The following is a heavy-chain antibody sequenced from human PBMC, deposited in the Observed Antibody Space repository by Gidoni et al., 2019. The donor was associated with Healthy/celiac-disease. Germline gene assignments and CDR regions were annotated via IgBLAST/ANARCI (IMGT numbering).Heavy chain of an antibody. CDR1: GYTFTGYY. Sequence: QVQLVQSGAEVKKPGASVKVSCKASGYTFTGYYMHWVRKAPGQGLEWTGWINPNSGGTNYAQKLQGRVTMTRDTSISTAYMELSRLRSDDTAVYDCARVDFSDAFDIWGQGTMVTVSS. V-gene: IGHV1-2*02. J-gene: IGHJ3*02. CDR2: INPNSGGT. CDR3: ARVDFSDAFDI.